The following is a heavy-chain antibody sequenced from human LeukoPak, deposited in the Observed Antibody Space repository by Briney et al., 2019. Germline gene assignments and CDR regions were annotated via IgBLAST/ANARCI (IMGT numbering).Heavy chain of an antibody. CDR1: GFTFSRYA. J-gene: IGHJ6*02. V-gene: IGHV3-64*01. CDR2: TSTSGGST. CDR3: ARDDGGYGSGSHYYFYSMDV. D-gene: IGHD3-10*01. Sequence: GGSLRLSCAASGFTFSRYAMHWVRQAPGKGLQFVSATSTSGGSTSYANSVRGRFTISRDNSKNTLHLQMGSLRAEDMAVYYCARDDGGYGSGSHYYFYSMDVWGQGTTVTVSS.